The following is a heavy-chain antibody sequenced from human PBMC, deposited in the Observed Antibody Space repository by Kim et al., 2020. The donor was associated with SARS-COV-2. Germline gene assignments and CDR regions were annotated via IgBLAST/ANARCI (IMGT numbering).Heavy chain of an antibody. Sequence: TFYIDTVKGRFTISRDNSKNTLYLEMNSLRDEDTATYYCARDERSSWFDYWGQGTLVTVSS. V-gene: IGHV3-23*01. J-gene: IGHJ4*02. CDR2: T. D-gene: IGHD2-2*01. CDR3: ARDERSSWFDY.